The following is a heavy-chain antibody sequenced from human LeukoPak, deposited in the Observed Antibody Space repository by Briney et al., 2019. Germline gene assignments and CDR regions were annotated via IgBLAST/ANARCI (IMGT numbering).Heavy chain of an antibody. J-gene: IGHJ4*02. Sequence: PSETLSLTCAVYGGSFSGYYWSWIRQPPGKGLEWIGEIDHSGSTNCNPSLKSRVTISVDTSKNQFSLRLSSVTAADTAVYYCARVTEGPDDYWGQGTLVTVSS. V-gene: IGHV4-34*01. CDR2: IDHSGST. CDR3: ARVTEGPDDY. CDR1: GGSFSGYY.